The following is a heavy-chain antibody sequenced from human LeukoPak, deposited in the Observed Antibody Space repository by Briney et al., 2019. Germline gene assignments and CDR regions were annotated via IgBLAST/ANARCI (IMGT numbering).Heavy chain of an antibody. Sequence: SETLSLTCTVSGGSISSSGYFWGWIRQPPGRGLEWFVTIENSETPYYNPSLKSRVTICVDSSKNQFSLKVSSVTAADTAVYYCARHIYKQLLDDWGQGTLVTVSS. J-gene: IGHJ4*02. CDR1: GGSISSSGYF. CDR3: ARHIYKQLLDD. CDR2: IENSETP. V-gene: IGHV4-39*01. D-gene: IGHD1-26*01.